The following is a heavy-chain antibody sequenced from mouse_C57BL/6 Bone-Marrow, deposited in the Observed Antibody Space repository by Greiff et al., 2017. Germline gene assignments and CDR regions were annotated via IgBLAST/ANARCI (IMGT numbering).Heavy chain of an antibody. J-gene: IGHJ1*03. CDR1: GYTFTSYW. V-gene: IGHV1-52*01. CDR3: ARSNYGSSPWYFEV. Sequence: VQLQQPGAELVRPGSSVKLSCKASGYTFTSYWMHWVKQRPIQGLEWIGNIDPSDSETHYNQKFKDKATLTVDKSSSTAYMQLSSLTSEDSAVYYCARSNYGSSPWYFEVWGTGTTVTVSS. CDR2: IDPSDSET. D-gene: IGHD1-1*01.